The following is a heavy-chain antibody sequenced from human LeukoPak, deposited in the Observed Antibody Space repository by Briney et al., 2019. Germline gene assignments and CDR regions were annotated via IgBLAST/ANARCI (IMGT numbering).Heavy chain of an antibody. CDR3: ARETLPPAGELSWFDP. J-gene: IGHJ5*02. Sequence: ASVKVSCKASGYTFTSYDINWVRQAPGQGPEWMGRIVPTLDTSDYAEKFQGRIMITADESTSTVYMELSGLKSEDTAVYYCARETLPPAGELSWFDPWGRGSLVTVSS. D-gene: IGHD6-19*01. CDR1: GYTFTSYD. CDR2: IVPTLDTS. V-gene: IGHV1-69*11.